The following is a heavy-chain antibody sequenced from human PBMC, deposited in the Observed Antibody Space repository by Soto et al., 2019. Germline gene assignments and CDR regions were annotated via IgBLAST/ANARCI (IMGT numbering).Heavy chain of an antibody. CDR1: GYAFTGYY. CDR3: ARMASAGTLNWFDP. V-gene: IGHV1-2*02. D-gene: IGHD1-26*01. CDR2: INPNSGRT. J-gene: IGHJ5*02. Sequence: ASVKVSCKASGYAFTGYYMHWVRQAPGQGLEWMGWINPNSGRTNYAQKFQGRVTMTRDASTGTSHLELSSLTSDDTAVYYCARMASAGTLNWFDPWGQGTLVTVSS.